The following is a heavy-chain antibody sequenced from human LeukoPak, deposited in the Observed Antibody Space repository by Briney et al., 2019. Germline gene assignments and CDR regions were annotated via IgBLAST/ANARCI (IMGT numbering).Heavy chain of an antibody. V-gene: IGHV4-59*12. CDR3: ARDTDLWSRRGRNWFDP. J-gene: IGHJ5*02. D-gene: IGHD3-3*01. CDR1: GASLSDYY. Sequence: SETLSLTCAVYGASLSDYYWSWIRQSPGKGLQWIGEVAHKGPTVYSPTLNRKYNPSLKSRVTMSVDTSKNQFSLKLSSVTAADTAVYYCARDTDLWSRRGRNWFDPWGQGTLVTVSS. CDR2: VAHKGPT.